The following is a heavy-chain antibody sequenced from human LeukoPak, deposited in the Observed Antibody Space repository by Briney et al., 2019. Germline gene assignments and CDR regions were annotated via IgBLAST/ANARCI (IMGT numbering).Heavy chain of an antibody. CDR2: FDPEDGET. V-gene: IGHV1-24*01. D-gene: IGHD3-22*01. CDR3: ATSYYYDSSGYLDY. Sequence: ASVKVSCKVSGYTLTELSMHWVRQAPGKGLEWMGGFDPEDGETVYAQKFQGRVTMTEDTSTDTAYMELSSLRSEDTAVYYCATSYYYDSSGYLDYWGQGTLVTVSS. J-gene: IGHJ4*02. CDR1: GYTLTELS.